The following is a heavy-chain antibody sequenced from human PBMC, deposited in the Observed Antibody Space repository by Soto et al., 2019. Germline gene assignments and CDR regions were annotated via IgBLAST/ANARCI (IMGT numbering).Heavy chain of an antibody. CDR3: AREAVAGPYYYGMDV. J-gene: IGHJ6*02. V-gene: IGHV1-69*13. Sequence: SVKVSCKASGGTFSSYATSWVRQAPGQGLEWMGGIIPIFGTANYAQKFQGRVTITADESTSTAYMELSSLRSEDTAVYYCAREAVAGPYYYGMDVWGQGTTVTVSS. CDR2: IIPIFGTA. D-gene: IGHD6-19*01. CDR1: GGTFSSYA.